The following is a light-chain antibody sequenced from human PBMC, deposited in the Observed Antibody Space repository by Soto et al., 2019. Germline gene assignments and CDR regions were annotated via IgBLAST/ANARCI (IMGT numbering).Light chain of an antibody. J-gene: IGKJ5*01. CDR2: DAS. CDR3: QQRSNWPLIT. V-gene: IGKV3-11*01. CDR1: QSVSSSY. Sequence: EIVLTQSPATLSLSPGERATLSCRASQSVSSSYLAWYQQKPGQAPRLLIHDASNRATGIPAGFSGSGSGTDFTLTISSLEPEDFAVFYCQQRSNWPLITFGQGTRLEIK.